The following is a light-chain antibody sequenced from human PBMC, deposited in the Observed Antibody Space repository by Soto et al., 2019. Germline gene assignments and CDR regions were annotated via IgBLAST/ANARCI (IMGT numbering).Light chain of an antibody. Sequence: QSVLTQPPSASGSPGQSVTISCTGTSSDVGAYKYVSWYQQYPGKAPKLMIYEVSKRPSGVPDRFSGSKSGNTASLTVSGLQAEDGGDYYCTSYVGSNIWVFGGGTKVTVL. CDR3: TSYVGSNIWV. J-gene: IGLJ3*02. CDR1: SSDVGAYKY. CDR2: EVS. V-gene: IGLV2-8*01.